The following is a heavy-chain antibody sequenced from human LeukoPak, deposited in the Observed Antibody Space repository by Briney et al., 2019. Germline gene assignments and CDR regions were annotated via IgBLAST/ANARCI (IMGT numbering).Heavy chain of an antibody. V-gene: IGHV3-23*01. J-gene: IGHJ3*02. CDR2: ISGSGGST. CDR1: GFTFSSYA. CDR3: AKDLDYYHPTSDAFDI. Sequence: PGGSLRLSCAASGFTFSSYAMSWVRQAPGKGLEWVSAISGSGGSTYYADSVKGRFTTSRDNSKNTLYLQMNSLRAEDTAVYYCAKDLDYYHPTSDAFDIWGQGTMVTVSS. D-gene: IGHD3-22*01.